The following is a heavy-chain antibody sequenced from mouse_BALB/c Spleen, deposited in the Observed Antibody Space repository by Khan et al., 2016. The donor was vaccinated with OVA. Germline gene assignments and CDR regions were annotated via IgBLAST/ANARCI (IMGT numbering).Heavy chain of an antibody. D-gene: IGHD1-1*01. J-gene: IGHJ1*01. V-gene: IGHV1-61*01. CDR3: ARGTTTSYVYFDV. Sequence: QVQLQQPGAELVRPGGSVKLSCKASGYSFTSYWMNWMKQRPGQGLEWIGIIYPSDSETRLNQRFRDKATLTVDKPSSTAHMQHNSPTSEDAAVYDHARGTTTSYVYFDVWGAGPTVTASS. CDR2: IYPSDSET. CDR1: GYSFTSYW.